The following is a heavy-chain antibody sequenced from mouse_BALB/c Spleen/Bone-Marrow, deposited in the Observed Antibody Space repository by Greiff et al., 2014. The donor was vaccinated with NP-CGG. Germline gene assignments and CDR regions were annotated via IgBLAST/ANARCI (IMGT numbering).Heavy chain of an antibody. CDR2: IYPGNVNT. V-gene: IGHV1S56*01. J-gene: IGHJ2*01. D-gene: IGHD1-1*01. Sequence: QVQLQQSGPELVKPGASARISCKASGYTFTSYYIQWVKQRPGQGLEWIGWIYPGNVNTKYNEKFKGKATLTADKSSSTAYMQLSSLTSEDSAVYFCARTTVALDHWGQGTTLTVSS. CDR3: ARTTVALDH. CDR1: GYTFTSYY.